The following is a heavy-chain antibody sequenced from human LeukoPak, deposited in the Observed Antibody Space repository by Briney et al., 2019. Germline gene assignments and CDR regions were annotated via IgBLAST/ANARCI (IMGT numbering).Heavy chain of an antibody. D-gene: IGHD4-17*01. CDR3: AGRLRDAAAFDY. Sequence: PGGSLRLSCVASGFTVSSNYMSWVRRAPGKGLEWVSLSNSDITYHAESVKGRFTISRDNSQNTFYLQMNSLRAEDTAVYYCAGRLRDAAAFDYWGQGTLVTVSS. CDR1: GFTVSSNY. J-gene: IGHJ4*02. CDR2: SNSDIT. V-gene: IGHV3-53*01.